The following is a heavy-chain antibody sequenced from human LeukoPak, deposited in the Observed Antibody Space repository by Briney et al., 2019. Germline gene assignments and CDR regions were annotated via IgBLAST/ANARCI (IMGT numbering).Heavy chain of an antibody. CDR1: GYTFTAYY. CDR3: ARDERYDSSGYPFDY. CDR2: INPNSGDT. Sequence: GASVKVSCKASGYTFTAYYMHWVRQAPGHGLEWMGWINPNSGDTNYAQKFQGRVIMTRDTSISTTYMDLSRLRSDDTAVYYCARDERYDSSGYPFDYWGQGTLVTVSS. J-gene: IGHJ4*02. D-gene: IGHD3-22*01. V-gene: IGHV1-2*02.